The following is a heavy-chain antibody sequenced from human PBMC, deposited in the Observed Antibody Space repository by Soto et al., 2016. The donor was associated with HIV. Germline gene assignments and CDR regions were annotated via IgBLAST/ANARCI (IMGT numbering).Heavy chain of an antibody. V-gene: IGHV3-23*01. J-gene: IGHJ3*02. Sequence: EVQLLESGGGLVQPGGSLRLSCAASGFTFSSYAMSWVRQAPGKGLEWVSAISGSGGSTYYADSVKGRFTISRDNSKNTLYLQMNSLRAEDTAVYYCAKEGSASLRFLEWLSAFDIWGQGTMVTVSS. CDR3: AKEGSASLRFLEWLSAFDI. CDR1: GFTFSSYA. D-gene: IGHD3-3*01. CDR2: ISGSGGST.